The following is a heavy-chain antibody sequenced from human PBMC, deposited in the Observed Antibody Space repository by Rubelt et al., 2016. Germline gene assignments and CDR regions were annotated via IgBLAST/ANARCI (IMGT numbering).Heavy chain of an antibody. CDR2: IYSGGST. D-gene: IGHD3-22*01. CDR1: GFTVSSNY. V-gene: IGHV3-53*01. Sequence: GGGLIQPGGSLRLSCAASGFTVSSNYMSWVRQAPGKGLEWVSVIYSGGSTYYADSVKGRFTISRDNSKNTLYLQMNSLRAEDTAVYYCARGETYYYDSSGYLDAFDIWGQGTMVTVSS. CDR3: ARGETYYYDSSGYLDAFDI. J-gene: IGHJ3*02.